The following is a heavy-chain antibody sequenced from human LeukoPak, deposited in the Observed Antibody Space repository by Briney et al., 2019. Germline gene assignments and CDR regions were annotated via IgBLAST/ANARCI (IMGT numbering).Heavy chain of an antibody. J-gene: IGHJ4*02. V-gene: IGHV4-38-2*01. Sequence: SETLSLTCAVSGYSISSGYYWGWIRQPPGKGLEWIGSMYHSGSTYYNPSLKSRVTMSLDTSKNQFSLKLSSVTAADTAVYYCTRLSPRFAVVGDSHFDYWGQGILVTVSS. CDR3: TRLSPRFAVVGDSHFDY. CDR1: GYSISSGYY. CDR2: MYHSGST. D-gene: IGHD3-3*01.